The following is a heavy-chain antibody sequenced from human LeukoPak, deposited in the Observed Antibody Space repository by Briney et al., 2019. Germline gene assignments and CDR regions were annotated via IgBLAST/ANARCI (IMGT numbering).Heavy chain of an antibody. V-gene: IGHV3-30*02. CDR1: GFTFSSYG. J-gene: IGHJ4*02. D-gene: IGHD3-22*01. Sequence: GGSLRLSCAASGFTFSSYGMHWVRQAPGKGLEWVAFIRYDGSNKYYADSVKGRFSISRDNPKNMLYLQMNSLRAEDTAVYYCAKDYDSSGYYLGRFDYWGQGTLVTVSS. CDR3: AKDYDSSGYYLGRFDY. CDR2: IRYDGSNK.